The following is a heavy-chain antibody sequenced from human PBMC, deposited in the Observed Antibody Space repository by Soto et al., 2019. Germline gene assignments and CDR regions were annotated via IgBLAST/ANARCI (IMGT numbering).Heavy chain of an antibody. Sequence: GGSLRLSCAASGFTCSSYARHWVRQAPGKGLEWVAVISYDGSNKYYADSVKGRFTISRDNTKNTLYLQMNSLRAEDTAVYYCARDGGAQGSSSAVGYYYGMDVWGQGTTVTVSS. D-gene: IGHD6-6*01. CDR2: ISYDGSNK. J-gene: IGHJ6*02. V-gene: IGHV3-30-3*01. CDR1: GFTCSSYA. CDR3: ARDGGAQGSSSAVGYYYGMDV.